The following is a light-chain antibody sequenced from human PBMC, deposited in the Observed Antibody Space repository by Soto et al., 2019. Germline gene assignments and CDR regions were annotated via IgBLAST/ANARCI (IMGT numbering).Light chain of an antibody. V-gene: IGKV1-8*01. Sequence: AIRMTQSPSSLSASTGDRVTITCRASQGISSYLAWYQQKPGKAPKLLIYAASTLQIGVPSRFSGSGSGTDVTLTISCLQSEDFATYYCQQYYSYPLTFGPGTKVDIK. J-gene: IGKJ3*01. CDR3: QQYYSYPLT. CDR2: AAS. CDR1: QGISSY.